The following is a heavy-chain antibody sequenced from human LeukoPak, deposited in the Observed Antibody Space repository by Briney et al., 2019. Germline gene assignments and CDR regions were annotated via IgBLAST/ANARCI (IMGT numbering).Heavy chain of an antibody. D-gene: IGHD1-26*01. CDR3: AGRTWELRSPFDY. CDR2: ISYDGTSQ. V-gene: IGHV3-30*03. CDR1: GFTFSSYG. J-gene: IGHJ4*02. Sequence: GGSLRLSCATSGFTFSSYGMHWVRQAPGKGLEWVAGISYDGTSQKYADSMKGRFTISRDNSKSTLSLQMNSLRAEDTAVYYCAGRTWELRSPFDYWGQGTLVTVSS.